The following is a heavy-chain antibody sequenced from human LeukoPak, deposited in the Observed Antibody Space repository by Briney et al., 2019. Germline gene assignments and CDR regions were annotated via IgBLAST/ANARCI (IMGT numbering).Heavy chain of an antibody. CDR2: IYYGGRP. CDR3: VTGRYSYGWYDH. CDR1: GGSISSFY. D-gene: IGHD1-26*01. V-gene: IGHV4-59*13. J-gene: IGHJ5*02. Sequence: SETLSLTCTVSGGSISSFYWSWIRQPPGKGLEWIGYIYYGGRPNYNPSLKSRVITSLDTSKKQFSLKLNSVTTADTAVYYCVTGRYSYGWYDHWGQGILVIVSS.